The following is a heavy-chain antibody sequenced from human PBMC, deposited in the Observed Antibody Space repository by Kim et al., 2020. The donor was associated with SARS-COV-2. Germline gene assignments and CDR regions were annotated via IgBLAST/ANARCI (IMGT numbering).Heavy chain of an antibody. J-gene: IGHJ5*02. D-gene: IGHD3-3*02. CDR3: ARPSLLSISAS. Sequence: GGSLRLSCAASGFSFNTYWMSWLRQAPGKGPEWVAHISLDGSEQYYVDSVKGRFTISRDNAKNSLYLQMNGLGTEDTAVYPCARPSLLSISASWGQGTL. V-gene: IGHV3-7*01. CDR1: GFSFNTYW. CDR2: ISLDGSEQ.